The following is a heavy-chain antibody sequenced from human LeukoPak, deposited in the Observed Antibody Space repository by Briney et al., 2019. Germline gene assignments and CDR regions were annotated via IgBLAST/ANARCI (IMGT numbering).Heavy chain of an antibody. CDR2: ISSSGSTK. D-gene: IGHD1-26*01. CDR3: ARLGSYRGTSMAYFDL. J-gene: IGHJ2*01. V-gene: IGHV3-48*03. CDR1: GFTFRSYE. Sequence: PGGSPRLSCAASGFTFRSYEMNWVRQAPGKGLEWVSYISSSGSTKHYADSVKGRFTISRDNAKDSLYLQMSSLRAEDTAVYYCARLGSYRGTSMAYFDLWGRGTLVTVSS.